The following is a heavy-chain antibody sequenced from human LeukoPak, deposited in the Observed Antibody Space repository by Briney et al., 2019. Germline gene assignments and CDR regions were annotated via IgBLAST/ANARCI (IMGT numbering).Heavy chain of an antibody. CDR3: ARSYSSYYYYYYMDV. CDR1: GGTFSSYA. V-gene: IGHV1-69*05. CDR2: IIPIFGTA. J-gene: IGHJ6*03. D-gene: IGHD6-13*01. Sequence: ASVKVSCKASGGTFSSYAISWVRQAPGQGLEWMGGIIPIFGTANYAQKLQGRVTMTTDTSTSTAYMELRSLRSDDTAVYYCARSYSSYYYYYYMDVWGKGTTVTVSS.